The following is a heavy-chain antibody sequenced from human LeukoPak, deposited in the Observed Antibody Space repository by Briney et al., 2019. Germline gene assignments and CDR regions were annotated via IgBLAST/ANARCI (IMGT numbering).Heavy chain of an antibody. Sequence: SCKTSGYTFTGYYMHWVRQAPGKGLEWVSYISSSSSTIYYADSVKGRFTISRDNAKNSLYLQMNSLRDEDTAVYYCASPGTMVRGAQPSDYWGQGTLVTVSS. CDR2: ISSSSSTI. D-gene: IGHD3-10*01. CDR3: ASPGTMVRGAQPSDY. J-gene: IGHJ4*02. CDR1: GYTFTGYY. V-gene: IGHV3-48*02.